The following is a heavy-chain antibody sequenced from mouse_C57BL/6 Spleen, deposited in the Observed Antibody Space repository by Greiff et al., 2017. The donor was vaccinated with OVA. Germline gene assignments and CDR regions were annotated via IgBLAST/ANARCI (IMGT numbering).Heavy chain of an antibody. CDR3: AREGENYCGQFAY. V-gene: IGHV1-4*01. CDR2: INPSSGYT. CDR1: GYTFTSYT. Sequence: VQLQQSGAELARPGASVKMSCKASGYTFTSYTMHWVKQRPGQGLEWIGYINPSSGYTKYNQKFKDKATLTADKSSSTAYMQLSSLTSEDSAVYYCAREGENYCGQFAYWGQGTLVTVSA. D-gene: IGHD2-1*01. J-gene: IGHJ3*01.